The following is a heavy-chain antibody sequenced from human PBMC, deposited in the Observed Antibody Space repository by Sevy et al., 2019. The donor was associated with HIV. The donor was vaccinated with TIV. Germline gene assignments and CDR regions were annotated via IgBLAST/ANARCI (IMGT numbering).Heavy chain of an antibody. V-gene: IGHV3-48*03. D-gene: IGHD4-17*01. J-gene: IGHJ6*02. CDR1: GFTFSSYE. CDR2: ISSSGSTI. Sequence: GGSLRLSCAASGFTFSSYEMSWVRQAPGKGLEWVSYISSSGSTIYYADSVKGRFTISRDNAKNSLYLQMNSLRAEDTAVYYCARDRVYGGNSLYYYYYGMDVWGQGTTVTVSS. CDR3: ARDRVYGGNSLYYYYYGMDV.